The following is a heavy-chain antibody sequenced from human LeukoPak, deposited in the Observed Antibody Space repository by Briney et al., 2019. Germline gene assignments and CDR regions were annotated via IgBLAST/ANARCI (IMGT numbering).Heavy chain of an antibody. CDR1: GGSVSSGSCF. D-gene: IGHD3-9*01. V-gene: IGHV4-61*01. Sequence: SETLSLTCTVSGGSVSSGSCFWSWIRQPPGKGLEWIGYIYYSGSTNYNPSLKSRVTISMDTSKNQFSLKLSSVTAADTAVYYCARISDILTGYPFDYWGQGTLVTVSS. CDR3: ARISDILTGYPFDY. CDR2: IYYSGST. J-gene: IGHJ4*02.